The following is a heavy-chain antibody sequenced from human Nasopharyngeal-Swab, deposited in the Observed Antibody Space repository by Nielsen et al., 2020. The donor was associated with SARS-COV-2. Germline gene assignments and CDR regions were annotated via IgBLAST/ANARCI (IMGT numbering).Heavy chain of an antibody. J-gene: IGHJ4*02. CDR2: VSYSGPT. CDR1: GGSLSSSTYY. CDR3: GRLTKTTVTRRLYFDY. V-gene: IGHV4-39*02. Sequence: ESLKISCTVSGGSLSSSTYYWGWIRQPPGKGLEWIGTVSYSGPTYYNPSLKSRVTMSVDTSKNHFSLRLTSVTAADTAVYYCGRLTKTTVTRRLYFDYWGQGTLVTVSS. D-gene: IGHD4-11*01.